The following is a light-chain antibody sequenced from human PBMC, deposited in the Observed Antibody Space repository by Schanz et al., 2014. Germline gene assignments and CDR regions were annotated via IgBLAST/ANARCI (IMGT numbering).Light chain of an antibody. J-gene: IGKJ2*01. CDR2: ASS. CDR3: QQYNNWPYT. Sequence: EIVMTQSPATLSVSPGESATLSCRASQSVSSNLAWYQQRPGQAPRLLISASSTRATGIPDRFSGSGSGTDFTLIISRLEPEDFAVYYCQQYNNWPYTFGQGTKLEIK. V-gene: IGKV3D-15*01. CDR1: QSVSSN.